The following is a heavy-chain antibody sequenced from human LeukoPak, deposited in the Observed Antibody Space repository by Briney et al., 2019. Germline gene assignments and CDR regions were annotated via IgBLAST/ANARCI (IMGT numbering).Heavy chain of an antibody. CDR3: AKWRSYVRELFPPYFDY. D-gene: IGHD1-26*01. CDR1: GFTVTNYY. V-gene: IGHV3-23*01. CDR2: ISGSGGST. J-gene: IGHJ4*02. Sequence: GGSLRLSCAASGFTVTNYYMSWIRQAPGKGLEWVSAISGSGGSTYYADSVKGRFTISRDNSKNTLYLQMNSLRAEDTAVYYCAKWRSYVRELFPPYFDYWGQGTLVTVSS.